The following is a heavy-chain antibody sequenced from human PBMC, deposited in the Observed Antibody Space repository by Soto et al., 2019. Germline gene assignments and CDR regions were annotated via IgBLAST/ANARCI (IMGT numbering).Heavy chain of an antibody. V-gene: IGHV1-69*02. J-gene: IGHJ4*02. CDR1: GGTFSSYT. Sequence: SVKVSCKASGGTFSSYTISWVRQAPGQGLEWMGRIIPILGIANYAQKFQGRVTITADKSTSTAYMELSSLRSEDTAVYYCARGPHPQTKKNYYFDYWGQGTLVTVSS. CDR3: ARGPHPQTKKNYYFDY. CDR2: IIPILGIA.